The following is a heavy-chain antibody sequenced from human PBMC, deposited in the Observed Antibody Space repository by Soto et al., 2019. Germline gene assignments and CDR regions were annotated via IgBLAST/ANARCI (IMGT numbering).Heavy chain of an antibody. D-gene: IGHD3-3*01. V-gene: IGHV3-21*01. CDR2: SSSSSSYI. Sequence: GGSLTLSCAASGFTFSSYSMNCVRQAPGKGLEGVSSSSSSSSYIYYADSVNGRFTISRDNAKNSLYLQMNSLRAEDTAVYYCARDSTTITIFGVVIIDYYFEYWGQGTMVTVSS. CDR3: ARDSTTITIFGVVIIDYYFEY. J-gene: IGHJ4*02. CDR1: GFTFSSYS.